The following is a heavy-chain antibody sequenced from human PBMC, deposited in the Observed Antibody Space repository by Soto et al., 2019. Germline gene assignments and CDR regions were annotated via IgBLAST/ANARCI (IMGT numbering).Heavy chain of an antibody. Sequence: SETLSLTCTVSGGSISSGDYYWSWIRQPPGKGLEWIGYIYYSGSTYYNPSLKSRVTISADTSKNQFSLKLSSVTAADTAVYYCARDDRSDHWFDPWGQGTLVTVPQ. CDR2: IYYSGST. V-gene: IGHV4-30-4*01. CDR1: GGSISSGDYY. CDR3: ARDDRSDHWFDP. J-gene: IGHJ5*02.